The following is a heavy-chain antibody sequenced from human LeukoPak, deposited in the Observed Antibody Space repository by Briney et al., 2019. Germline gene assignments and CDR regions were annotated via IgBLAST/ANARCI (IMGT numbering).Heavy chain of an antibody. CDR1: GFTFSTYG. Sequence: PGGSLRLSCAASGFTFSTYGMHWVRQALGRGLERVAFIRYDADNKYYADSVRGRFTISRDNSKNTLFLQMNSLRAEDTAVYYCAKALGGYYYFDFWGQGTLVTVSS. CDR3: AKALGGYYYFDF. V-gene: IGHV3-30*02. CDR2: IRYDADNK. D-gene: IGHD2-21*02. J-gene: IGHJ4*02.